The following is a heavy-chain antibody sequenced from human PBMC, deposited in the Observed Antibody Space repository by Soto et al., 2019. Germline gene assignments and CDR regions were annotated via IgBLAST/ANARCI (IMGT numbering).Heavy chain of an antibody. CDR1: GGSISSSSYY. J-gene: IGHJ6*03. CDR3: ASPYVRGYDVGKGYYYCNMYA. V-gene: IGHV4-39*01. D-gene: IGHD5-12*01. CDR2: IYDSGCT. Sequence: QLQLQESGPGLVKPSETLSLTCTVSGGSISSSSYYWGWIRQPPGKVLEWIGSIYDSGCTYYNPSLTGRVTIPVIKAKSQCSPKLSYVIAGDTAVYSCASPYVRGYDVGKGYYYCNMYAWGKGTTVTVSS.